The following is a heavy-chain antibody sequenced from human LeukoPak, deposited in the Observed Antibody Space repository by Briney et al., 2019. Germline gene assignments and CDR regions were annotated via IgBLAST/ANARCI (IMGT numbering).Heavy chain of an antibody. CDR2: IPYDGSNK. J-gene: IGHJ6*03. D-gene: IGHD6-13*01. V-gene: IGHV3-30-3*01. Sequence: GGSLRLSCAASGFTFSSYAMHWVRQAPGKGLGGVEVIPYDGSNKYYADSVKGRFTISRDNSKNTLYLQMNSLRAEDTAVYYCAREGIAAAGGIFSYYYMDVWGKGTTVTVSS. CDR1: GFTFSSYA. CDR3: AREGIAAAGGIFSYYYMDV.